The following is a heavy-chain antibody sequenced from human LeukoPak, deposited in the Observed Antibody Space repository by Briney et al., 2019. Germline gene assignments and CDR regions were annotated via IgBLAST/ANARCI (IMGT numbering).Heavy chain of an antibody. V-gene: IGHV4-34*01. J-gene: IGHJ4*02. CDR2: INHSGST. Sequence: SETLSLTCAVYGGSFSGYYWSWIRQPPGKGLEWIGEINHSGSTSYNPSLKSRVTMSVDTSKNQFSLKLSSVTAADTAAYYCARLSSRRFPPTYSFDRRNYFDYWGQGTLVTVSS. CDR1: GGSFSGYY. D-gene: IGHD3-22*01. CDR3: ARLSSRRFPPTYSFDRRNYFDY.